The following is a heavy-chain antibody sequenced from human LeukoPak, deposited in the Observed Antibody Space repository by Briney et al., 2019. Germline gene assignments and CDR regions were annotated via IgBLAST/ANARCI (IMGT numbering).Heavy chain of an antibody. CDR2: INSDGGIT. J-gene: IGHJ1*01. D-gene: IGHD6-13*01. CDR1: GFTFSSYW. CDR3: ARPRRSDSSSWRTFQH. V-gene: IGHV3-74*01. Sequence: GGSLRLSCTASGFTFSSYWMHWVRQAPGKGLVWVSRINSDGGITSYADSVKGRFTISRDNARNTLYLQMNSLRAEDTAVYYCARPRRSDSSSWRTFQHWGQGTLVTVSS.